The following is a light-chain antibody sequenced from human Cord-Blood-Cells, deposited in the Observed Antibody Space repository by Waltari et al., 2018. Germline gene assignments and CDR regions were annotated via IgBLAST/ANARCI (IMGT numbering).Light chain of an antibody. CDR3: QQYGSSPLRT. J-gene: IGKJ1*01. CDR2: GAS. V-gene: IGKV3-20*01. CDR1: QSVSSSY. Sequence: EIVLTQSPGTLSLSPGERATLSCRASQSVSSSYLAWYQQKPGQAPRLLIYGASSRATGIPVMFSGSGSGTDFTLTISRLEPEDLAVYYWQQYGSSPLRTFGQGTKLEIK.